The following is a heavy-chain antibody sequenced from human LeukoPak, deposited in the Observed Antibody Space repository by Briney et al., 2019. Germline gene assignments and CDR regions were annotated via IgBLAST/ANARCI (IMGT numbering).Heavy chain of an antibody. J-gene: IGHJ3*02. V-gene: IGHV3-21*04. CDR3: AKEGPRSSGNYYDGFDI. D-gene: IGHD3-22*01. Sequence: GGSLRLSCAASGFTFSSYTMNWVRRAPGKGLEWVSSISSSSSYIYYADSVKGRFTISRDNAKDSLYLQMNSLRAEDTAVYYCAKEGPRSSGNYYDGFDIWGQGTMVTVSS. CDR2: ISSSSSYI. CDR1: GFTFSSYT.